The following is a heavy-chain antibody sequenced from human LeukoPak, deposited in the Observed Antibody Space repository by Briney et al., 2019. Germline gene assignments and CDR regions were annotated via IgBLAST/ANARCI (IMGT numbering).Heavy chain of an antibody. CDR2: IDTSTGNP. CDR1: GYTFTNYA. Sequence: ASVKVSCKASGYTFTNYALNWVRQAPGQGLEWMGWIDTSTGNPTYAQGFTGRFVFSLDTSVSTAYLQISSLQPEDTAVYYCARLPSGSRAVYYFDYWGQGTLVTVSS. D-gene: IGHD1-26*01. CDR3: ARLPSGSRAVYYFDY. J-gene: IGHJ4*02. V-gene: IGHV7-4-1*02.